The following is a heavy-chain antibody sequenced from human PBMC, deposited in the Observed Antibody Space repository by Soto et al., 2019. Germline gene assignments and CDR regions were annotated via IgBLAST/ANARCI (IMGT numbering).Heavy chain of an antibody. J-gene: IGHJ6*02. Sequence: ASVKVSSKASGYTFTGYYMHWVRQAPGQGLEWMGWINPNSGGTNYAQKFQGRVTMTRDTSISTAYMELSRLRSDDTAVYYCAREGTWIQLWIVSGYYYGMDVWGQGTTVSVSS. V-gene: IGHV1-2*02. D-gene: IGHD5-18*01. CDR3: AREGTWIQLWIVSGYYYGMDV. CDR2: INPNSGGT. CDR1: GYTFTGYY.